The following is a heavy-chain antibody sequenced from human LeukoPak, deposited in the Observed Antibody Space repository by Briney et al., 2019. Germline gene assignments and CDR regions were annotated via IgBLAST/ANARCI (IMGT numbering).Heavy chain of an antibody. CDR3: ARARIAVAGSISDY. CDR1: GYTFTIYG. CDR2: ISAYNGNT. D-gene: IGHD6-19*01. Sequence: ASVTVSFKASGYTFTIYGISWVRQAPGQGLEWMGWISAYNGNTNYAQKLQGRVTMTTDTSTSTAYMELRSLRSDDTAVYYCARARIAVAGSISDYWGQGTLVTVSS. V-gene: IGHV1-18*01. J-gene: IGHJ4*02.